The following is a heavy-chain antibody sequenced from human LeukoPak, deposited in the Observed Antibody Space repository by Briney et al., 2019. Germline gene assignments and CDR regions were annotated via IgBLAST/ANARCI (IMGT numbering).Heavy chain of an antibody. CDR1: GFTFSSYW. D-gene: IGHD5-18*01. CDR2: IKTDGSST. CDR3: ATGYNYGFYY. Sequence: GGSLRLSCAASGFTFSSYWVHWVRQAPGKGRVCVSRIKTDGSSTSYADYVKGRFTISRDNAKNTLYLQMNSLRAEDTAVYYCATGYNYGFYYWGQGTLVTVSS. J-gene: IGHJ4*02. V-gene: IGHV3-74*01.